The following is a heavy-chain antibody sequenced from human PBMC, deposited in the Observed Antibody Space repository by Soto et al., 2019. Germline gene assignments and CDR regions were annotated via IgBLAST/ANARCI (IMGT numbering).Heavy chain of an antibody. V-gene: IGHV3-74*01. D-gene: IGHD1-26*01. J-gene: IGHJ3*01. CDR1: GFTFNYCW. Sequence: EVQLVESGGGLVRPGGSLRLSCAASGFTFNYCWVHSVRQAPGKGLVWVSRIHSDGSSTTYADFVKGRFIISRDNARNTVDLQMNSVRVEDTAVYYCARRDRGAFDLWGQGTVVTVSS. CDR2: IHSDGSST. CDR3: ARRDRGAFDL.